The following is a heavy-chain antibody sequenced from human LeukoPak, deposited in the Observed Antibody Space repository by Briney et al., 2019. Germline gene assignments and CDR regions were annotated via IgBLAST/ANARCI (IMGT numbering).Heavy chain of an antibody. Sequence: GGSLRLSCAASGFTFNAFGMNWVRQAPGKGLEWVSYIGTTSGAIYYADSVKGRFTISRDSAKNSLYLQMNSLRVEDTAVFYCARDQYDTWSRRGNFDSWGQGTLVIVSS. J-gene: IGHJ4*02. CDR2: IGTTSGAI. V-gene: IGHV3-48*01. CDR3: ARDQYDTWSRRGNFDS. D-gene: IGHD3-3*01. CDR1: GFTFNAFG.